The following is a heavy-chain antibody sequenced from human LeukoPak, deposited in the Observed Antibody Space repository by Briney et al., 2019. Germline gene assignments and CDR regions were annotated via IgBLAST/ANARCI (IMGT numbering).Heavy chain of an antibody. J-gene: IGHJ4*02. V-gene: IGHV3-7*01. D-gene: IGHD6-13*01. CDR1: GFTFGSNW. Sequence: GGPLRLSCATSGFTFGSNWMSWVRHVPGRGLDWVANIKPDGSAEYYAASVKGRFTVSRDNAKNSLYLQMNSLRVEDTAVYYCARANNSSWHNWGQGTLVTVSS. CDR3: ARANNSSWHN. CDR2: IKPDGSAE.